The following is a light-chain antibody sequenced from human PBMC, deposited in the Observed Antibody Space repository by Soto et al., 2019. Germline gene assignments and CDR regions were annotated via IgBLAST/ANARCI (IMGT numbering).Light chain of an antibody. Sequence: EIVVTQSPATLSLSPGERATLSCRASQSVKKTLAWYQQKTGQAPRLLIFDASDRATGIPARFSGSGSGTDFTLTISSLEPEDFAVYYCQQRSDWPLLTFGGGTRVEI. CDR1: QSVKKT. CDR2: DAS. J-gene: IGKJ4*01. V-gene: IGKV3-11*01. CDR3: QQRSDWPLLT.